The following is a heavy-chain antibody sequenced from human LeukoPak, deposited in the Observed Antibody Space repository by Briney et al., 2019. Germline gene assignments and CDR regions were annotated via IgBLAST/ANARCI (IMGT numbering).Heavy chain of an antibody. CDR2: ISYDGSNK. CDR3: ARHQGGWLTGGFDV. V-gene: IGHV3-30*03. Sequence: GRSLRLSCAASGFTFSSYGMHWVRQAPGKGLEWVAVISYDGSNKYYADSVKGRFTISRDNSKNTLYLQMNSLRAEDTAVYYCARHQGGWLTGGFDVWGQGTMVTVSS. D-gene: IGHD5-18*01. CDR1: GFTFSSYG. J-gene: IGHJ3*01.